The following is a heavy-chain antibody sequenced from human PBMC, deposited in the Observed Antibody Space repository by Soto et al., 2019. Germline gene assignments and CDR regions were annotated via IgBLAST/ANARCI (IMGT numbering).Heavy chain of an antibody. CDR1: GSTFNNYN. D-gene: IGHD4-17*01. CDR3: VKGRGMTTVTTFDY. CDR2: ISSSSSTI. Sequence: GGSLRLSCVGSGSTFNNYNINWVRQAPGKGLEWVSYISSSSSTIYYADSVKGRFTISRDNAKNSVFLQMNSLRAEDTAVYYCVKGRGMTTVTTFDYWGQGTLVTVSS. V-gene: IGHV3-48*01. J-gene: IGHJ4*02.